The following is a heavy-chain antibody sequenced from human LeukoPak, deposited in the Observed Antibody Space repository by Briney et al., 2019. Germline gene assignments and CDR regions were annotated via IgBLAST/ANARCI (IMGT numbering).Heavy chain of an antibody. D-gene: IGHD2-2*01. J-gene: IGHJ4*02. V-gene: IGHV1-2*02. CDR1: GYTFTGYY. CDR3: ARAVVPAAMMSFDY. Sequence: ASVKVSCKASGYTFTGYYMHWVRQAPGQGLEWMGWINPNSGGTNYAQKFQGRVTMTRDTSISTAYMERSRLRSDDTAVYYCARAVVPAAMMSFDYWGQGTLVTVSS. CDR2: INPNSGGT.